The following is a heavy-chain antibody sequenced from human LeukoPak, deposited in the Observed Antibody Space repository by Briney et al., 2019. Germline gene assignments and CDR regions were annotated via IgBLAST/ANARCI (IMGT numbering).Heavy chain of an antibody. CDR3: ARRWPVDTAMERTDAFDI. CDR2: IDASDSYT. V-gene: IGHV5-10-1*01. J-gene: IGHJ3*02. CDR1: GYSFTSYW. Sequence: GESLKISCKGSGYSFTSYWISWVRQMPGKGLEWMGRIDASDSYTNYSPSFQGHVTISADKSISTAYLQWSSLKASDTAMYYCARRWPVDTAMERTDAFDIWGQGTMVTVSS. D-gene: IGHD5-18*01.